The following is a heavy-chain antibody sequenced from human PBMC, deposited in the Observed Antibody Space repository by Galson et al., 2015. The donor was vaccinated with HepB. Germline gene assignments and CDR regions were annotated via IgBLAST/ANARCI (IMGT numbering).Heavy chain of an antibody. CDR1: GFTFSSYW. CDR2: INSDGSST. J-gene: IGHJ4*02. D-gene: IGHD4/OR15-4a*01. CDR3: ARLPERKGALDY. Sequence: SLRLSCAASGFTFSSYWMHWVRQAPGKGLVWVSRINSDGSSTSYADSVKGRFTISRDNAKNTLYLQMNSLRAEDTAVYYCARLPERKGALDYWGQGTLVTVSS. V-gene: IGHV3-74*01.